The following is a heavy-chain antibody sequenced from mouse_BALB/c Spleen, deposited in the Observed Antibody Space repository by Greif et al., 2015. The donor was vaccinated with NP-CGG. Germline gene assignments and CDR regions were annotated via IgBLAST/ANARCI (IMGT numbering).Heavy chain of an antibody. J-gene: IGHJ1*01. CDR1: GFTFSSYA. CDR2: ISSGGSYT. Sequence: EVQLVESGGGLVKPGGSLKLSCAASGFTFSSYAMSWVRQTPEKRLEWVATISSGGSYTYYPDSVKGRFTISRDNAKNTLYLQMSSLRSEDTAMYYCARHPGTGYFDVWGAGTTVTVSS. D-gene: IGHD4-1*01. V-gene: IGHV5-9-3*01. CDR3: ARHPGTGYFDV.